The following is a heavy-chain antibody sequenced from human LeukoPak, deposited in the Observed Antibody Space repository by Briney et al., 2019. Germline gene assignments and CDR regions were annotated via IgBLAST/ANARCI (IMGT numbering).Heavy chain of an antibody. V-gene: IGHV3-30*09. CDR3: ARPLSNGYFHDSGGYYPYAMDV. CDR1: GFTFSTST. CDR2: ISYDGSNK. D-gene: IGHD3-22*01. J-gene: IGHJ6*02. Sequence: PGRSLRLSCAAYGFTFSTSTMHWVRQAPGKGLEWVAVISYDGSNKFYADSVKGRFAISRDNSRNTLSLQMNSLRGYDSAVYYCARPLSNGYFHDSGGYYPYAMDVWGQGTTVTVSS.